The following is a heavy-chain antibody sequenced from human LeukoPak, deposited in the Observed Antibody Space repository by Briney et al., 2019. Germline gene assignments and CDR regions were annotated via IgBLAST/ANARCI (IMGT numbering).Heavy chain of an antibody. CDR2: IKQDGSEK. V-gene: IGHV3-7*01. D-gene: IGHD3/OR15-3a*01. Sequence: GGSLRLSCAASGFTFSSYWMSWVRQAPGKGLEWVANIKQDGSEKYYVDSVKGRFTISRDNAKNSLYLQMNSLRAEDTAEYYCARDAGYDTSGYYYYYGMDVWGQGTTVTVS. CDR1: GFTFSSYW. J-gene: IGHJ6*02. CDR3: ARDAGYDTSGYYYYYGMDV.